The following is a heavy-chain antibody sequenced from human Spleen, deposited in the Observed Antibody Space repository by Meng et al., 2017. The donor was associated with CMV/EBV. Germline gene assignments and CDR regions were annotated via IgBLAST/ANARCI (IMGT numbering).Heavy chain of an antibody. Sequence: QVQLQQRAAGLLNPSETLSLTCAVYGGSFSGYYWSWIRQPPGKGLEWIGEINHSGSTNYNPSLKSRVTISVDTSKNQFSLKLSSVTAADTAVYYCASRELKDYDFWSGYYRGFDYWGQGTLVTVSS. CDR3: ASRELKDYDFWSGYYRGFDY. V-gene: IGHV4-34*01. CDR1: GGSFSGYY. D-gene: IGHD3-3*01. CDR2: INHSGST. J-gene: IGHJ4*02.